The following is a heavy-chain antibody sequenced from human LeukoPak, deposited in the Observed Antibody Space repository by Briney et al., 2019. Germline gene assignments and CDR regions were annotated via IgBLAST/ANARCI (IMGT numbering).Heavy chain of an antibody. CDR3: ARERGRGRDSPWFDY. CDR1: GFTFSSYA. Sequence: GGSLRLSCAASGFTFSSYAMSWVRQAPGKGLEWVPVIYSDGSTYYADSVKGRFTISRDNSKNTLDLQMTGLRAEDTAVYYCARERGRGRDSPWFDYWGQGTLVTVSS. D-gene: IGHD1-26*01. V-gene: IGHV3-53*01. CDR2: IYSDGST. J-gene: IGHJ4*02.